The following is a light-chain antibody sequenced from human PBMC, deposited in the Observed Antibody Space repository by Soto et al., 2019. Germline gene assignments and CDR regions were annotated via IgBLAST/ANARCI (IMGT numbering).Light chain of an antibody. V-gene: IGKV3-20*01. CDR1: QSVSSSY. CDR3: QQYDSSPQT. CDR2: GAS. J-gene: IGKJ1*01. Sequence: EIVLTQSPGTLSLSPGERATLSCRASQSVSSSYLAWYQQKPGQAPRLLIYGASSRATGIPDRFSGSGSGTDFTLTISRLEPEDFAVYYWQQYDSSPQTFGQGTKVEIK.